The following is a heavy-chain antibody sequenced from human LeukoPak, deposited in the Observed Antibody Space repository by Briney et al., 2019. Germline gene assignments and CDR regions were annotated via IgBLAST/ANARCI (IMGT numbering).Heavy chain of an antibody. V-gene: IGHV3-23*01. CDR1: GFTFTSYA. D-gene: IGHD3-22*01. Sequence: QTGGSLRLSCAASGFTFTSYAMNWVRQAPGKGLEWVSTISGSGSSTYYVDSVKGRFTISRDNSKNTLYLQMNSLRAEDTAVYYCARSDPDYYDSSGPIGGFLDYWGQGTLVTVSS. J-gene: IGHJ4*02. CDR2: ISGSGSST. CDR3: ARSDPDYYDSSGPIGGFLDY.